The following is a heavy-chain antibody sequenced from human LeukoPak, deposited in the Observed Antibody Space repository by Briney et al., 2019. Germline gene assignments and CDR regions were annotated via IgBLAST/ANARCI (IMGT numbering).Heavy chain of an antibody. CDR1: GFTFDNYA. CDR2: ISWNSGRI. D-gene: IGHD3-10*01. V-gene: IGHV3-9*01. Sequence: GGSLRLSCAASGFTFDNYAMNWVRQAPGKGLEWVSGISWNSGRIGYADSVKGRFTISRDNAKNSLYLQMNSLRPEDTALYYCANAHGSSGDFYYGMDVWGQGTTVTVSS. CDR3: ANAHGSSGDFYYGMDV. J-gene: IGHJ6*02.